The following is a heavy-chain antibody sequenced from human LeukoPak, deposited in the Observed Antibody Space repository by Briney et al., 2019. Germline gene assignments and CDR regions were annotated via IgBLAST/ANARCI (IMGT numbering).Heavy chain of an antibody. D-gene: IGHD3-22*01. CDR3: ASRTYYYDSSGYYWNYFDY. J-gene: IGHJ4*02. CDR1: GGSISSSIYY. CDR2: IYYSGST. Sequence: SETLSLTCTVSGGSISSSIYYWGWLRQPPGKGLEWIGSIYYSGSTYYNPSLKSRVTISVDTSKNQFSLKLSSVTAADTAVYYCASRTYYYDSSGYYWNYFDYWGQGTLVTVSS. V-gene: IGHV4-39*01.